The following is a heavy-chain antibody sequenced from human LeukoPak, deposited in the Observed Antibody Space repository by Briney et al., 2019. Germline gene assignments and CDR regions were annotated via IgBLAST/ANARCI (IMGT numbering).Heavy chain of an antibody. CDR3: ARGIPRYYVYATLDYFDY. D-gene: IGHD2-8*01. CDR1: GGSFSGYY. CDR2: INHSGST. V-gene: IGHV4-34*01. Sequence: SETLSLTCAVCGGSFSGYYWSWIRQPPGKGLEWFGEINHSGSTNYNPSLKSRVTISVDTSKNQFSLKLSSVTAADTAVYYCARGIPRYYVYATLDYFDYWGQGTLVTVSS. J-gene: IGHJ4*02.